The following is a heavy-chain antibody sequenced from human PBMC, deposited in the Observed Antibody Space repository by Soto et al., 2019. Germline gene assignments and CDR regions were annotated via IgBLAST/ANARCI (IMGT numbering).Heavy chain of an antibody. Sequence: GESLKISCKGSGYSFTSYWIGWVRQMPGKGLEWMGVIYPGDSDTRYSPSFQGQVTISADKSISTAYLQWSSLKASDTAMYYCARQEGAYCGGDCYSSFDYWGQGTLVTVS. CDR1: GYSFTSYW. V-gene: IGHV5-51*01. CDR2: IYPGDSDT. D-gene: IGHD2-21*02. CDR3: ARQEGAYCGGDCYSSFDY. J-gene: IGHJ4*02.